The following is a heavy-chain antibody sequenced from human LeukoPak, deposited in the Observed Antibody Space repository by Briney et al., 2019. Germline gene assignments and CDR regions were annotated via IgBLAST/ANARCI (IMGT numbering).Heavy chain of an antibody. D-gene: IGHD4-17*01. CDR1: GYTFTSYP. CDR2: ITTYNGNT. CDR3: ARGYDYGDYVGDFDY. J-gene: IGHJ4*02. Sequence: ASVKVSCKASGYTFTSYPISWVRQAPGQGLEWMGWITTYNGNTHYAQKLQGRVTMTTETSTSTAYMDLRGLRSDDTAVYYCARGYDYGDYVGDFDYWGQGTLVTVSA. V-gene: IGHV1-18*01.